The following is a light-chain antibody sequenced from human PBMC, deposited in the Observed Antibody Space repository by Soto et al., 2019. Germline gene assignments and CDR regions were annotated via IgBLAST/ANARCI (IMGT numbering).Light chain of an antibody. V-gene: IGKV3-11*01. CDR3: QHRWA. J-gene: IGKJ3*01. CDR1: QSVSNY. CDR2: DAS. Sequence: EIVLTQSPATLSLSPGERATLSCRASQSVSNYLAWYQQQPGQAPRLLIYDASNRATGTPARFSGSGSGTDFTLTISSLEPEDFAVYYCQHRWAFGPGTKVDIK.